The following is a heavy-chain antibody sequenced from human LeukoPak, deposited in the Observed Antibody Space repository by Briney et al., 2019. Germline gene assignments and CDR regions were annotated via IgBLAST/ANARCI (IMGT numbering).Heavy chain of an antibody. Sequence: SETLSLTCTVSGGSISSYYWNWIRQPPGKGLEWIGYLYYSGSTNYNPSLKSRVTISVDTSKNQFSLKLSSVTAADTAVYYCARSGPAGTYWYFDLWGRGTLVTVSS. CDR3: ARSGPAGTYWYFDL. D-gene: IGHD2-2*01. J-gene: IGHJ2*01. V-gene: IGHV4-59*08. CDR2: LYYSGST. CDR1: GGSISSYY.